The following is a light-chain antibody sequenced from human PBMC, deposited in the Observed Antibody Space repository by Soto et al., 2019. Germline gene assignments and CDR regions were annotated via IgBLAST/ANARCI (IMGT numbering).Light chain of an antibody. Sequence: DIQMTQSPSSLSASVGDRVTITCRASQSISRYLNWYQQKPGKAPKLLIFAASSLQSGVPSRFSGSGLLTDFTLSITSLQPEDFATYYCQQSYSTPLTFGGGTKVDIK. V-gene: IGKV1-39*01. CDR2: AAS. J-gene: IGKJ4*01. CDR3: QQSYSTPLT. CDR1: QSISRY.